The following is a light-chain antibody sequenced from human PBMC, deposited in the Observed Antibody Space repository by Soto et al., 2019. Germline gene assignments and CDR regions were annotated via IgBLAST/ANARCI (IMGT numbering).Light chain of an antibody. Sequence: QPVLTQSSSASASLGSSVKLTCTLSGGHNSYAIAWHQQQPEKGPRYLMKLNSDGSHRKGDGIPDRFSGSSSGAERYLTISSLQSEDEADYYCQTWGTGINVVFGGGTKVTVL. V-gene: IGLV4-69*01. CDR3: QTWGTGINVV. J-gene: IGLJ2*01. CDR2: LNSDGSH. CDR1: GGHNSYA.